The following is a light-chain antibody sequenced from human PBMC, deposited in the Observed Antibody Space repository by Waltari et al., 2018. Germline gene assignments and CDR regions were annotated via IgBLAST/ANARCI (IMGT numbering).Light chain of an antibody. Sequence: QSAPTQPASVSGSPGQSITISCTGTSRDVGCYTYLSWYQQHPGKVPKVIIFDVTNRPSGVSNRFSGSKSGNTASLTISGLQAEDEADYYCVSYTSRHTLVFGTGTKVTVL. CDR2: DVT. CDR3: VSYTSRHTLV. V-gene: IGLV2-14*03. CDR1: SRDVGCYTY. J-gene: IGLJ1*01.